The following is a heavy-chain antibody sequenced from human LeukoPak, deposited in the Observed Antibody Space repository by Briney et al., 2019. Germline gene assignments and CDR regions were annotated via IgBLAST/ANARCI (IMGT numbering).Heavy chain of an antibody. V-gene: IGHV1-69*04. J-gene: IGHJ6*02. CDR2: IIPILGIA. CDR1: GGTFSSYA. CDR3: ARSPWDYGSGSPPGYYYYGMDV. D-gene: IGHD3-10*01. Sequence: EASVKVSCKASGGTFSSYAISWVRQAPGQGLEWMGRIIPILGIANYAQKFQGRVTITADKSTSTAYMELSSLRSEDTAVYYCARSPWDYGSGSPPGYYYYGMDVWGQGTTVTVSS.